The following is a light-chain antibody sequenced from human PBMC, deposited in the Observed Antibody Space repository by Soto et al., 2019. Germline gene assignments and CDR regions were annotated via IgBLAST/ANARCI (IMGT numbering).Light chain of an antibody. CDR3: QQRNHVPPIT. CDR2: DAS. V-gene: IGKV3-11*01. Sequence: EIVLTQSPATLSLSPGERATLSCRASQSVSDYLAWYQQKPGQAPRLLIYDASNRATGIPARFNGSGSGTDFLLTISHLEPEDFAVYYCQQRNHVPPITFGQGTRLEIK. CDR1: QSVSDY. J-gene: IGKJ5*01.